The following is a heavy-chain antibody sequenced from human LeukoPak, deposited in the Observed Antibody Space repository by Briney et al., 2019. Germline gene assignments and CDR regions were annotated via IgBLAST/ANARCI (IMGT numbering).Heavy chain of an antibody. CDR2: INHSGST. J-gene: IGHJ3*02. CDR3: ARGVPYSSGWYRVHAFDI. V-gene: IGHV4-34*01. D-gene: IGHD6-19*01. CDR1: NGSFSGCY. Sequence: SETLSLTCAVYNGSFSGCYWSWIRQPPGKGLEWIGEINHSGSTNYNPSLKSRVTISVDTSKNQFSLKLSSVTAADTAVYYCARGVPYSSGWYRVHAFDIWGQGTMVTVSS.